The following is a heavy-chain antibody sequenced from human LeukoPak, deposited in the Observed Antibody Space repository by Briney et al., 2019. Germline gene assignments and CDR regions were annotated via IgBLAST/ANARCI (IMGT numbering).Heavy chain of an antibody. V-gene: IGHV4-34*01. D-gene: IGHD3-10*01. J-gene: IGHJ4*02. Sequence: SETLSLTSAVYGGSFSGYYWSWIRQPPGKGLEWIGEINHSGSTNYNPSLKSRVTISVDTSKNQFSLKLSSVTAADTAVYYCARRPYYGSGSYSSEFGWGQGTLVTVSS. CDR3: ARRPYYGSGSYSSEFG. CDR2: INHSGST. CDR1: GGSFSGYY.